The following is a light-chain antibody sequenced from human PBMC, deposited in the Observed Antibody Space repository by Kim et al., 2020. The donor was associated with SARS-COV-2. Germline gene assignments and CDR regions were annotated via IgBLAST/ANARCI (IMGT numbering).Light chain of an antibody. Sequence: SSELTQDPAVSVALGQTVRITCQGDSLRSYYATWYQQKPGQAPIVVIYGKNNRPSGIPDRFSGSSSGDTASLTITGTQVGDEADYYCNSRGSNDNVLFGGGTKLTVL. V-gene: IGLV3-19*01. J-gene: IGLJ2*01. CDR3: NSRGSNDNVL. CDR1: SLRSYY. CDR2: GKN.